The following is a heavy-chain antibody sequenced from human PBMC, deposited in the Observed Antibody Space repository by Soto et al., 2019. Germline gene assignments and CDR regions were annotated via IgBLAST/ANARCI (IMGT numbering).Heavy chain of an antibody. J-gene: IGHJ4*02. CDR3: GRENPNLFLDN. CDR2: IKPEETEK. Sequence: VGLLRLSWGAAGCSFGIYGVSWVRQDTGKGLEWVANIKPEETEKYYADSVKVRFIISRDNAKKLLYLQMNSLRTEDTAVYYCGRENPNLFLDNWGQGTLVPVSS. CDR1: GCSFGIYG. V-gene: IGHV3-7*01. D-gene: IGHD3-10*02.